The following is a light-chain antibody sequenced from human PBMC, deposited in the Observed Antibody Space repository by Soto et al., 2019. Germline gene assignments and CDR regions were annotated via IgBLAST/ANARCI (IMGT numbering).Light chain of an antibody. CDR1: QSITTW. V-gene: IGKV1-5*01. CDR3: QQLDSYPIT. J-gene: IGKJ5*01. CDR2: DVS. Sequence: IHMTQSHSTVSAYVGDSVTITCLDCQSITTWLAWHQQRPGKAPKLLIYDVSSLQSGVPSRFSGSGSGTEFTLTISSLQPEDFATYYCQQLDSYPITFGQVGRLAI.